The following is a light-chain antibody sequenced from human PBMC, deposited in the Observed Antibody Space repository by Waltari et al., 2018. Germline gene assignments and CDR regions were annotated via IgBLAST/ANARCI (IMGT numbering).Light chain of an antibody. CDR1: ESVGTD. V-gene: IGKV3D-15*01. J-gene: IGKJ2*01. CDR2: FGS. CDR3: PQSRQWPRRT. Sequence: IVMTQSPVTMSVSPGEGVTLSCTASESVGTDVAWYRHKPGQPPRLRIYFGSTRATGVPARISGSGSGTDFSLTSSSLESEYFAFYYCPQSRQWPRRTFGQVTKLE.